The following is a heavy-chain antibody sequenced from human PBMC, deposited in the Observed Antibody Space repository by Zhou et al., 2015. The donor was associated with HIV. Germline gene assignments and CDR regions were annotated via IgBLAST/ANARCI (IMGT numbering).Heavy chain of an antibody. V-gene: IGHV1-18*01. CDR3: ATHPDIVATRAPFDY. CDR1: GYTFTTYG. D-gene: IGHD5-12*01. Sequence: QVQLVQSGAEVKKPGASVRVSCKTSGYTFTTYGISWVRQAPGQGLEWMGWISAYNGNTKYAQKFQGRVTMTTDTSGTTAYMELSSLRSEDTAVYYCATHPDIVATRAPFDYWGQGTLVTVSS. CDR2: ISAYNGNT. J-gene: IGHJ4*02.